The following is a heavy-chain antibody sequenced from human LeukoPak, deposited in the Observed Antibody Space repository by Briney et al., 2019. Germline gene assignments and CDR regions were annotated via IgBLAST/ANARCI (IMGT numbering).Heavy chain of an antibody. V-gene: IGHV3-30*18. CDR3: AKDRGLYSYGSGGVDI. CDR2: ISYDGSNK. Sequence: PGGSLRLSCAASGFTFSSYSMNWVRQAPGKGLEWVAVISYDGSNKYYADSVKGRFTISRDNSKNTLYLQMNSLRAEDTAVYYCAKDRGLYSYGSGGVDIWGQGTMVTVSS. J-gene: IGHJ3*02. D-gene: IGHD5-18*01. CDR1: GFTFSSYS.